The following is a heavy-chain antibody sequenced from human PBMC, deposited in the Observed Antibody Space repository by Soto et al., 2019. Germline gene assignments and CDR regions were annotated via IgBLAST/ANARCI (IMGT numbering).Heavy chain of an antibody. J-gene: IGHJ4*02. CDR2: ISYDGSNK. Sequence: QVQLVESGGGVVQPGRSLRLSCAASGFTFSSYGMHWVRQAPGKGLEWVAVISYDGSNKYYADSVKGRFTISRDNSKNTLYLQMNSLRAEDTAVYYCAKDGSGYIDYWGQGTLVTVSS. CDR3: AKDGSGYIDY. V-gene: IGHV3-30*18. CDR1: GFTFSSYG. D-gene: IGHD2-15*01.